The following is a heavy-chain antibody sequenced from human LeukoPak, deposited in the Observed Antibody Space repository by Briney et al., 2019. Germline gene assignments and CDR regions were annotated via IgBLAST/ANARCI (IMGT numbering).Heavy chain of an antibody. J-gene: IGHJ6*03. CDR1: GFTFSNYW. Sequence: GGSLRLSCAASGFTFSNYWMSWVRQAPGKGLEWVANIMQDGSEKYYVDSVKGRFTFSRDKAKNSLYLQMNSLGVEDTAVYYCARRSYHGVITVYYYYYMDVWGKGTTVTVSS. CDR2: IMQDGSEK. D-gene: IGHD3-3*01. CDR3: ARRSYHGVITVYYYYYMDV. V-gene: IGHV3-7*01.